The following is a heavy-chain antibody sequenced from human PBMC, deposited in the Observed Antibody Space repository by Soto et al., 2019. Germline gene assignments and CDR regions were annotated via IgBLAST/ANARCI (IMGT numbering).Heavy chain of an antibody. Sequence: PEGTLRLSCEASGFALSPYWVSWVRLAPGRGLEWEANINQDGSVKHYVDAVRGRVTVSRDNAKNSLFLQMNSLSAEDTAVYFCARLTESVTTFVNWCPGTPVTVSS. V-gene: IGHV3-7*03. CDR1: GFALSPYW. CDR3: ARLTESVTTFVN. J-gene: IGHJ4*02. CDR2: INQDGSVK. D-gene: IGHD3-10*02.